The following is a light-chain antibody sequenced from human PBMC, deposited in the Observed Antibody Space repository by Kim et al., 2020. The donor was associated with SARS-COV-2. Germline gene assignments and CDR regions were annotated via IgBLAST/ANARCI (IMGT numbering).Light chain of an antibody. CDR2: GAS. CDR3: QQYNNWPIT. Sequence: VSPGEKATLSCRASQSVSSNLAWYQQKPGQAPRLLIYGASTRATGIPARFSGSGSGTEFTLTISSLQSEDFAVYYCQQYNNWPITFGQGTRLEIK. CDR1: QSVSSN. V-gene: IGKV3-15*01. J-gene: IGKJ5*01.